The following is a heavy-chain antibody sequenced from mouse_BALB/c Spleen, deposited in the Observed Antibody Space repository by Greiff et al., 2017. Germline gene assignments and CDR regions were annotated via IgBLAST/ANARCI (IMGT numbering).Heavy chain of an antibody. V-gene: IGHV3-2*02. Sequence: EVKLVESGPGLVKPSQSLSLTCTVTGYSITSDYAWNWIRQFPGNKLEWMGYISYSGSTSYNPSLKSRISITRDTSKNQFFLQLNSVTTEDTATYYCARSPINYGSRWYFDVWGAGTTVTVSS. D-gene: IGHD1-1*01. CDR3: ARSPINYGSRWYFDV. CDR1: GYSITSDYA. CDR2: ISYSGST. J-gene: IGHJ1*01.